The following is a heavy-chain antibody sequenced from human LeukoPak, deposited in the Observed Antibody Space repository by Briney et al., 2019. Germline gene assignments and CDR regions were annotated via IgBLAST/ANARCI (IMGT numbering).Heavy chain of an antibody. Sequence: GGSLRLSCTASGFTFSSYSMNWVRQAPGKGLEWVSCITSSTSYIYYADSVKGRFTISRDNAESSLFLQMNSPRAEDTAVYYCARDLWVATVTTFDYWGQGTLVTVSS. J-gene: IGHJ4*02. CDR2: ITSSTSYI. D-gene: IGHD4-17*01. V-gene: IGHV3-21*01. CDR1: GFTFSSYS. CDR3: ARDLWVATVTTFDY.